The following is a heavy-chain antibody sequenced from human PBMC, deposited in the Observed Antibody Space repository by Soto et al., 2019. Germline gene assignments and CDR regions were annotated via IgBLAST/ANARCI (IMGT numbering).Heavy chain of an antibody. CDR3: ATDRRSIAAAGPEYYFDY. CDR1: GYTFTSYG. J-gene: IGHJ4*02. D-gene: IGHD6-13*01. CDR2: ISAYNGNT. V-gene: IGHV1-18*01. Sequence: GASVKVSCKASGYTFTSYGISWVRQAPGQGLEWMGWISAYNGNTNYAQKLQGRVTMTTDTSTSTAYMELSSLRSDDTAVYYCATDRRSIAAAGPEYYFDYWGQGTLVTVSS.